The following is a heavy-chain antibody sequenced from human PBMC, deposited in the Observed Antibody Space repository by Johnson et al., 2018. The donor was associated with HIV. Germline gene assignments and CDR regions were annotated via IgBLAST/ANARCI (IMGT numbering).Heavy chain of an antibody. CDR2: IRYDGSIK. Sequence: VQLVESGGGVVQPGGSLRLSCAASGFTFSSYGMHWVRQAPGKGLEWVSFIRYDGSIKYYADSVKGRFTISRGNSKNTLYLQMNSLRAEDTAVYYCARGTLAAFDIWGQGTMVTVSS. CDR1: GFTFSSYG. D-gene: IGHD2-2*01. CDR3: ARGTLAAFDI. V-gene: IGHV3-30*02. J-gene: IGHJ3*02.